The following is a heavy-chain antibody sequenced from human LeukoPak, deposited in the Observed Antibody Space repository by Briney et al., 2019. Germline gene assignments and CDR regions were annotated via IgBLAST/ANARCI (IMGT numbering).Heavy chain of an antibody. J-gene: IGHJ4*02. D-gene: IGHD2-2*01. CDR2: IYYTGST. CDR1: GGSISNYY. Sequence: SETLSLTCSVSGGSISNYYWSWIRQPPGKGLEWIGYIYYTGSTNYNPSLKSRITISVDTSKNQFSLKLNSVTAADTAVYYCARELCSTTTCYFDYWGQGTLVTVSS. CDR3: ARELCSTTTCYFDY. V-gene: IGHV4-59*01.